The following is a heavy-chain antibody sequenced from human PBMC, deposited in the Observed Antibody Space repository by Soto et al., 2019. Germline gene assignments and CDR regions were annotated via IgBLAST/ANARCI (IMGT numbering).Heavy chain of an antibody. CDR3: ARQKFRYCSSTSCYTPFDY. CDR2: INPSGGST. J-gene: IGHJ4*02. Sequence: QVQLVQSGAEVKKPGASVKVSCKASGYTFTSYYMHWVRQAPGQGLEWMGIINPSGGSTSYAQKFRGRVTMTRDTSTSTVYMELSSLRSEDTAVYYCARQKFRYCSSTSCYTPFDYWGQGTLVTVSS. D-gene: IGHD2-2*02. V-gene: IGHV1-46*03. CDR1: GYTFTSYY.